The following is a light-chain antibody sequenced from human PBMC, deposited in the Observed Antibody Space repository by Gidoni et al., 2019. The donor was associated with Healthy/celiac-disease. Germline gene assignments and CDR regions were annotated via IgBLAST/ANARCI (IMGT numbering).Light chain of an antibody. V-gene: IGLV1-40*01. CDR1: SSNIGAGYD. J-gene: IGLJ3*02. CDR3: QSYDSSLSGWV. CDR2: GNS. Sequence: QSVLPPPPSVSGPPRQRVTISCTGSSSNIGAGYDVHWYQQLPGTAPKLLIYGNSNRPSGVPDRFSGSKSGTSASLAITGLQAEDEADYYCQSYDSSLSGWVFGGGTKLTVL.